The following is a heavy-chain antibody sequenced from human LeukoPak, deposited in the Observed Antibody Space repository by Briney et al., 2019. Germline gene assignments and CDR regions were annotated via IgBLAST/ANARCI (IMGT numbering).Heavy chain of an antibody. CDR2: INISGGST. J-gene: IGHJ4*02. Sequence: GGSLRLSCAASGFTFSNHAMTWVRQAPGKGLEWVSTINISGGSTFYADSVKGRFTISRDNSKNTLYLQMNSLRAEDTAVYYCAKDPYYCSGGSCYLLDYWGQGTLVTVSS. D-gene: IGHD2-15*01. V-gene: IGHV3-23*01. CDR3: AKDPYYCSGGSCYLLDY. CDR1: GFTFSNHA.